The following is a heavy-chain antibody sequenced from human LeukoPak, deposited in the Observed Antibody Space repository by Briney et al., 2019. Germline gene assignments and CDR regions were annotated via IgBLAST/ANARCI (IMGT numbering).Heavy chain of an antibody. J-gene: IGHJ4*02. CDR1: GGSFSGYY. D-gene: IGHD2-15*01. CDR2: INHSGST. V-gene: IGHV4-34*01. CDR3: ARGRYVVDF. Sequence: SETLSLTCAVYGGSFSGYYWSWIRQPPGKGLEWIGEINHSGSTNYNPSLKSRVTISVDTSKNQFSLKLSSVTAADTAVYYCARGRYVVDFWGQGTLVTVSS.